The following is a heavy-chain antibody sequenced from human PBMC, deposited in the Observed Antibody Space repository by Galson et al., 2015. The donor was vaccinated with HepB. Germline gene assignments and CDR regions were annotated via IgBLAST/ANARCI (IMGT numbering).Heavy chain of an antibody. CDR2: INPSGGST. V-gene: IGHV1-46*01. CDR1: GYTFTSYY. J-gene: IGHJ6*02. CDR3: ARGGLASGSYQVYYYYGMDV. D-gene: IGHD1-26*01. Sequence: SVKVSCKASGYTFTSYYMHWVRQAPGQGLEWMGIINPSGGSTSYAQKFQGRVTMTRDTSTSTVYMELSSLRSEDTAVYYCARGGLASGSYQVYYYYGMDVWGQGTTVTVSS.